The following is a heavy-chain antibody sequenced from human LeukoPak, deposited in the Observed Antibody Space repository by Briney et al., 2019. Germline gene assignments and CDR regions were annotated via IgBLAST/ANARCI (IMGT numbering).Heavy chain of an antibody. V-gene: IGHV4-59*12. J-gene: IGHJ5*02. CDR3: ARVHRLGYCSSTSSYTKKSWRIWIDP. Sequence: SETLSLTCTVSGGSISSDYWSWIRQPPGKGLEWVGYISYSGSTNYNPSLKSRVTISVDTSKNQFSLKLTSVTAADTVVYYCARVHRLGYCSSTSSYTKKSWRIWIDPWGQGTLVTVSS. CDR1: GGSISSDY. D-gene: IGHD2-2*02. CDR2: ISYSGST.